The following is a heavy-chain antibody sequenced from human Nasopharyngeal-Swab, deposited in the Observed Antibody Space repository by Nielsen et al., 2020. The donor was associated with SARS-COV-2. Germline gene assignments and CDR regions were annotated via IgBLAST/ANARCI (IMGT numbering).Heavy chain of an antibody. V-gene: IGHV3-48*04. CDR1: GFTFSSYS. CDR2: ISSSSSTI. CDR3: ARGIYYYYYYMDV. Sequence: GESLKISCAASGFTFSSYSMNWVRQAPGKGLEWVSYISSSSSTIYYADSVKGRFTISRDNAKNSLYLQMSSLRAEDTAVYYCARGIYYYYYYMDVWGKGTTVTVSS. J-gene: IGHJ6*03.